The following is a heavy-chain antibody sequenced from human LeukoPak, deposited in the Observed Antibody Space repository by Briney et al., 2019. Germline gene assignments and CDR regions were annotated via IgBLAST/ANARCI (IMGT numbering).Heavy chain of an antibody. CDR1: GYTFTSYY. CDR3: ARDLGNGYTYYYYYGMDV. V-gene: IGHV1-46*01. CDR2: INPSGGST. D-gene: IGHD3-22*01. Sequence: GASVKVSCKASGYTFTSYYMHWVRQAPGQGLEWMGIINPSGGSTSYAQKFQGRVTMTRDTSTSTVYMELSSLRSEDTAVYYCARDLGNGYTYYYYYGMDVWGQGTTVTVSS. J-gene: IGHJ6*02.